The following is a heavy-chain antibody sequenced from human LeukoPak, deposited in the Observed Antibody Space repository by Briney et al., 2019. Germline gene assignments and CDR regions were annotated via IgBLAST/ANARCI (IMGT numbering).Heavy chain of an antibody. D-gene: IGHD3-10*01. J-gene: IGHJ6*02. CDR3: ARGGLASPPSPMAWLYGMDV. Sequence: ASVKVSCKASGYTFTSYDINWVRQATGQGLEWMGWMNPNSGNTGYAQKFQGRVTMTRNTSISTAYMELSSLRSEDTAVYYCARGGLASPPSPMAWLYGMDVWGQGTTVTVSS. CDR1: GYTFTSYD. CDR2: MNPNSGNT. V-gene: IGHV1-8*01.